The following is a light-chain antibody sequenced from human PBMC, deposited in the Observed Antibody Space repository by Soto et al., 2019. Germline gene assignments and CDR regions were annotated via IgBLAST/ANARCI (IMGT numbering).Light chain of an antibody. J-gene: IGLJ1*01. Sequence: QSALTQPASVSGSPGQSITISCTGTSSDVGAYNLVSWYQHLPDKAPQLIISEVTNRPSGVSDRFSGSKSGNTASLTISGLQAEAESDCDCSALTPTDFVFGSGTKLTVL. CDR1: SSDVGAYNL. CDR2: EVT. CDR3: SALTPTDFV. V-gene: IGLV2-14*01.